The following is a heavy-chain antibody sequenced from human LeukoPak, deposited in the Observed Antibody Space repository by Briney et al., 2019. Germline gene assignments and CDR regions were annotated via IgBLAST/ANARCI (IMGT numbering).Heavy chain of an antibody. CDR2: INPNSGGT. CDR1: GYTFTGYY. J-gene: IGHJ4*02. Sequence: ASVKVSCKASGYTFTGYYMHWVRQAPGQGLEWMGWINPNSGGTNYAQKFQGRVTMTRDTSISTAYMELSRLRSDDTAVYYCARVTTVTRTFAYWGQGTLVTVSS. CDR3: ARVTTVTRTFAY. V-gene: IGHV1-2*02. D-gene: IGHD4-17*01.